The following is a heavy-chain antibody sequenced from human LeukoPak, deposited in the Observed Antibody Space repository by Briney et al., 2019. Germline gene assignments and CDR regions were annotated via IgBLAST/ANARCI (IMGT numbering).Heavy chain of an antibody. CDR1: GFTFSSYA. D-gene: IGHD6-13*01. J-gene: IGHJ4*02. CDR2: TSGSGGST. V-gene: IGHV3-23*01. CDR3: AREVAAAGTYFDY. Sequence: GGSLRLSCAASGFTFSSYAMSWVRQAPVKGLEWVSVTSGSGGSTYYADSVKGRVTISRDNSKNTLYLQMNSLRAEDTAVYYCAREVAAAGTYFDYWGQGTLVTVSS.